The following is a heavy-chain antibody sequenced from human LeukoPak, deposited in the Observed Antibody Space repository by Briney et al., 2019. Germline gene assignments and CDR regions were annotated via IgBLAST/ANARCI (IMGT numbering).Heavy chain of an antibody. J-gene: IGHJ4*02. CDR2: IIPIFGTA. V-gene: IGHV1-69*01. D-gene: IGHD3-10*01. CDR3: ARDRDYYGSGSYYVDY. CDR1: GGTFSSYA. Sequence: ASVKVSCMASGGTFSSYAISWVRQAPGQGREWMGGIIPIFGTANYAQKFQGRVTITADESTSTAYMELSSLRSEDTAVYYCARDRDYYGSGSYYVDYWGQGTLVTVSS.